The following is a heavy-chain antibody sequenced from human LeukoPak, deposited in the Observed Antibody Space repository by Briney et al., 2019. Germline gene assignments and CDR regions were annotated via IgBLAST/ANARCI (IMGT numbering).Heavy chain of an antibody. J-gene: IGHJ3*02. V-gene: IGHV4-4*07. CDR3: ARAGMEELWSRYGAFDI. D-gene: IGHD5-18*01. Sequence: SETLSLTCTVSGGSISSYYWSWIRQPAGKGLEWIGRIYTSGSTNYNPSLKSRVTMSVDTSKNQFSLKLSSVTAADTAVYYCARAGMEELWSRYGAFDIWGQGTMVTVSS. CDR2: IYTSGST. CDR1: GGSISSYY.